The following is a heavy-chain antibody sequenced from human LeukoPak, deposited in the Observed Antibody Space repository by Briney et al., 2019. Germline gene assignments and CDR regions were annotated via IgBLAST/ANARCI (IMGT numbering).Heavy chain of an antibody. J-gene: IGHJ6*02. CDR2: IVKNGNNK. CDR1: GFTFSTYG. V-gene: IGHV3-30*02. Sequence: GGSLRLSCAASGFTFSTYGIHWVRQAPGKGLEWVAFIVKNGNNKYYVESVKGRFTISRDNSKNMLYLQMNSLRDDDTAVYYRARDGGSGSYSLDVWGQGTTVTVSS. D-gene: IGHD3-10*01. CDR3: ARDGGSGSYSLDV.